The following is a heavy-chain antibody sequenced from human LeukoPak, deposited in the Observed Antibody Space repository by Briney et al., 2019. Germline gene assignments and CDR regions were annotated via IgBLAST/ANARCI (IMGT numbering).Heavy chain of an antibody. CDR2: IYTNGHT. CDR1: GGSMSNYH. Sequence: SETLSLSCTVSGGSMSNYHWTWIRQPPGEGLEWIGRIYTNGHTNYSLSLRSRVTMSVDTSKNQFSLKVRFVTAADTAVYFCARDHVVVGSTTSFFDYWGQGILVTVSS. V-gene: IGHV4-4*07. D-gene: IGHD3-22*01. CDR3: ARDHVVVGSTTSFFDY. J-gene: IGHJ4*02.